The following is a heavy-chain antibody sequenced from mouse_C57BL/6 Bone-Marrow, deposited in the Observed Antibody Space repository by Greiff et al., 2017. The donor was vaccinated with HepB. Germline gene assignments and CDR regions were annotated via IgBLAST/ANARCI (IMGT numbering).Heavy chain of an antibody. V-gene: IGHV1-47*01. CDR3: ARGGDGYYDFDY. J-gene: IGHJ2*01. CDR1: GYTFTTYP. D-gene: IGHD2-3*01. Sequence: QVQLKESGAELVKPGASVKMSCKASGYTFTTYPIEWMKQNHGKSLEWIGNFHPYNDDTKYNEKFKGKATLTVEKSSSTVYLELSRLTFDDSAVYYCARGGDGYYDFDYWGQGTTLTVSS. CDR2: FHPYNDDT.